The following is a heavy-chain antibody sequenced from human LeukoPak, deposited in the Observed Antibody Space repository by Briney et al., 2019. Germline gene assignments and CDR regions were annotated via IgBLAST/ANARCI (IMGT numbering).Heavy chain of an antibody. V-gene: IGHV1-2*02. CDR1: GYTFTGYY. CDR3: ARTRNGGDFWSGYWRWFDP. J-gene: IGHJ5*02. D-gene: IGHD3-3*01. Sequence: ASVKVSCKASGYTFTGYYMHWVRQAPGQGLEWMGWINPNSGGTNYAQKLQGRVTMTTDTSTSTAYMELRSLRSDDTAVYYCARTRNGGDFWSGYWRWFDPWGQGTLVTVSS. CDR2: INPNSGGT.